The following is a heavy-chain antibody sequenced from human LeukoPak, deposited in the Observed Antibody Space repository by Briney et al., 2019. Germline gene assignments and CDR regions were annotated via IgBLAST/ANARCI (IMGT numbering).Heavy chain of an antibody. J-gene: IGHJ5*02. CDR1: GFTFSSYS. Sequence: GGSQGLSCAASGFTFSSYSMNWVRQAPGRGLEWVSYISSSSSTIYYADSVKGRFTISRDNAKNSLYLQMNSLRAEDTAVYYCARDLPTYYYGSGSYPGWFDPWGQGTLVTVSS. CDR3: ARDLPTYYYGSGSYPGWFDP. CDR2: ISSSSSTI. V-gene: IGHV3-48*04. D-gene: IGHD3-10*01.